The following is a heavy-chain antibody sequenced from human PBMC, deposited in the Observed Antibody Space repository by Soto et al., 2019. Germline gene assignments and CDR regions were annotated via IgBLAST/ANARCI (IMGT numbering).Heavy chain of an antibody. D-gene: IGHD3-22*01. V-gene: IGHV1-8*01. CDR2: MNPNSGNT. J-gene: IGHJ4*02. Sequence: SSVMGSCTSSGFTFSSYDINCVRQATGQGLEWMGWMNPNSGNTGYAQKFQGRVTMTRNTSISTAYMELSSLRSEDTAVYYCERGRGYYYDSSGYWGQGTLVTVSS. CDR3: ERGRGYYYDSSGY. CDR1: GFTFSSYD.